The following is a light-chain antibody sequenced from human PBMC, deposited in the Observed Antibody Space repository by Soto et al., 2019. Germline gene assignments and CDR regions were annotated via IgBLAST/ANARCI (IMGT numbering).Light chain of an antibody. CDR2: DVS. CDR1: SSDVGGYNY. V-gene: IGLV2-11*01. CDR3: CSYAGSYTLI. Sequence: QSVLTQPRSVSGSPGQSVTISCTGTSSDVGGYNYVSWYQHHPGKVPKLMIYDVSKRPSGVPDRFSGSKSGNTASLTISGLQAEDEADYYCCSYAGSYTLIFGGGTKVTVL. J-gene: IGLJ2*01.